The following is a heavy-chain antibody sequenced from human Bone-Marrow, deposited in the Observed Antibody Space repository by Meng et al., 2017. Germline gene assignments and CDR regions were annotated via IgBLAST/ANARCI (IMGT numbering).Heavy chain of an antibody. CDR1: GFTFSSYG. V-gene: IGHV3-33*01. D-gene: IGHD3-10*01. CDR3: ARFTMVRGVIINGYYYYGMDV. J-gene: IGHJ6*02. CDR2: IWYDGSNK. Sequence: GESLKISCAASGFTFSSYGMHWVRQAPGKGLEWVAVIWYDGSNKYYADSVKGRFTISRDNSKNTLYLQMNSLRAEDTAVYYCARFTMVRGVIINGYYYYGMDVWGQGTTVTVSS.